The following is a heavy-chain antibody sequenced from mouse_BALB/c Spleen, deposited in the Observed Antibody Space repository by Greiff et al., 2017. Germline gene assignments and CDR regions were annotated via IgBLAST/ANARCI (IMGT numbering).Heavy chain of an antibody. J-gene: IGHJ4*01. D-gene: IGHD2-1*01. CDR3: TRGDGNYGRNAMDY. V-gene: IGHV1-69*02. Sequence: QVQLKQPGAELVRPGASVKLSCKASGYTFTSYWINWVKQRPGQGLEWIGNIYPSDSYTNYNQKFKDKATLTVDKSSSTAYMQLSSPTSEDSAVYYCTRGDGNYGRNAMDYWGQGTSVTVSS. CDR1: GYTFTSYW. CDR2: IYPSDSYT.